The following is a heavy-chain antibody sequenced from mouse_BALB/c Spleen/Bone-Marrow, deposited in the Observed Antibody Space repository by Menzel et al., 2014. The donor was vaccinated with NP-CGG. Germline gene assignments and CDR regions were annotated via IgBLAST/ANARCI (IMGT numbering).Heavy chain of an antibody. V-gene: IGHV1-19*01. D-gene: IGHD2-10*01. CDR2: VNPYNGGT. CDR1: GYTFTDYY. J-gene: IGHJ2*01. Sequence: EVKLMEPGPELVKPGASVKMSCKASGYTFTDYYMDWVKQSHGESFEWIGRVNPYNGGTSYNQKFKGKATLTVDKSSSTAYMELNSLTSEDSAVYYCARPPYYGNYVDYWGQGTTLTVSS. CDR3: ARPPYYGNYVDY.